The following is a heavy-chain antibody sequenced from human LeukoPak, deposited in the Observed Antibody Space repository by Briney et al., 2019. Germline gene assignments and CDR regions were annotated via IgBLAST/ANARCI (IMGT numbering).Heavy chain of an antibody. D-gene: IGHD1-26*01. Sequence: SETLSLTCTVSGGSISSGSYYWSWIRQPAGKGLEWIGSIYYSGSTYYNPSLKSRVTISVDTSKNQFSLKLSSVTAADTAVYYCARGRRGGSRGAFDIWGQGTMVTVSS. CDR3: ARGRRGGSRGAFDI. J-gene: IGHJ3*02. CDR2: IYYSGST. V-gene: IGHV4-39*07. CDR1: GGSISSGSYY.